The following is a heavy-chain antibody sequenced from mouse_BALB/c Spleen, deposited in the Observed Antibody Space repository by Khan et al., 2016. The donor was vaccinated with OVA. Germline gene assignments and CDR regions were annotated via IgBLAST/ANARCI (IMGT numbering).Heavy chain of an antibody. CDR2: IYPGYFTT. V-gene: IGHV1S56*01. CDR1: GYTFTHYY. Sequence: LEESGPELVKPGTSMRISCKASGYTFTHYYIHWVRQRPGQGLEWIGWIYPGYFTTQYNEEFKDKATLTADKSSSTAYMQLSSLTSEDSAVYFCARSDSGTVFDYWGQGTTLTVSS. CDR3: ARSDSGTVFDY. J-gene: IGHJ2*01. D-gene: IGHD4-1*01.